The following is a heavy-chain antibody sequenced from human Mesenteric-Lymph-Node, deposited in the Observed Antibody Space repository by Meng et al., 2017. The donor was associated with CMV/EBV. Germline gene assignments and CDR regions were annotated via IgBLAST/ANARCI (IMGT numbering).Heavy chain of an antibody. CDR2: IKQDGSEK. Sequence: GESLKISCAASGFTFSSYWMSWVRQAPGKGLEWVANIKQDGSEKKYVDSVKGRFTISRDNSKNTLYLHMNSLRAEDTAVYYCATTYYDGSGYSTGDYWGQGTLVTVSS. CDR1: GFTFSSYW. J-gene: IGHJ4*02. D-gene: IGHD3-22*01. V-gene: IGHV3-7*03. CDR3: ATTYYDGSGYSTGDY.